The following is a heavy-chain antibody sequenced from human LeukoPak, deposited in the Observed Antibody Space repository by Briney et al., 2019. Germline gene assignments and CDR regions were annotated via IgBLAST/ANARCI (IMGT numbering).Heavy chain of an antibody. CDR3: ARKKLNCSSTSCLFWFDP. V-gene: IGHV5-51*01. CDR1: GYSFTSYW. Sequence: GESLHISCKGSGYSFTSYWIGWVRPMPGKALEWMGIIYPGDSDTRYSPSFQGQVTISADKSISTAYLQWSSLKASDTAMYYCARKKLNCSSTSCLFWFDPWGQGTLVTVSS. CDR2: IYPGDSDT. D-gene: IGHD2-2*01. J-gene: IGHJ5*02.